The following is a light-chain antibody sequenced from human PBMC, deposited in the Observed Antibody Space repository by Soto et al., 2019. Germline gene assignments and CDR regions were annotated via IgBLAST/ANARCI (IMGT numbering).Light chain of an antibody. CDR3: QSYDSSLSGYV. Sequence: QSVLTQPPSVSAAPGQKVTISCSVSSSNIGNNYVSWYQQLPGTAPKLLIYGNSNRPSGVPDRFSGSKSGTSASLAITGLQAEDEADYYCQSYDSSLSGYVFGTGTKVTVL. V-gene: IGLV1-40*01. CDR2: GNS. CDR1: SSNIGNNY. J-gene: IGLJ1*01.